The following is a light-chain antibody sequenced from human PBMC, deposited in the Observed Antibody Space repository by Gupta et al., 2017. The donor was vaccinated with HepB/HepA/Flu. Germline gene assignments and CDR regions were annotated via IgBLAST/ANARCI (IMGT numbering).Light chain of an antibody. J-gene: IGLJ2*01. V-gene: IGLV2-11*01. Sequence: SALTKLRSVSGAPGESVTISCTGTSSDVGGYNYVSWYQQPPGKAPNLIIYDVSKRPSGVPDRFSGSKSGNTASLTISGLQAEDEADYYCCSYAGSYVVFGGGTKLTVL. CDR3: CSYAGSYVV. CDR1: SSDVGGYNY. CDR2: DVS.